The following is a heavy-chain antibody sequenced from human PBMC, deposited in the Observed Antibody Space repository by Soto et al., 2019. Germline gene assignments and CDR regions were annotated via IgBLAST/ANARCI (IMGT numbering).Heavy chain of an antibody. V-gene: IGHV3-30-3*01. CDR1: GSSFPKYP. Sequence: GSLRLSCAASGSSFPKYPMHWVRQTPDKGLEWLAVISHDGVTKNSADSVKGRFSVSRDNSRNRLYLEMNSLRTEDTAMYYCGRGGHSTSGEGLDPWGQGTLVTVPS. CDR2: ISHDGVTK. D-gene: IGHD2-2*01. CDR3: GRGGHSTSGEGLDP. J-gene: IGHJ5*02.